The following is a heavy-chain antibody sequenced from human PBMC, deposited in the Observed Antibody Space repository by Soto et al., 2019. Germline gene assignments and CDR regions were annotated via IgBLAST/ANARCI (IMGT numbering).Heavy chain of an antibody. J-gene: IGHJ4*02. CDR3: AKDAGNEESLFDY. Sequence: WGSLTLSCEASGFTFNDLAMIWVRQTPGKGLEWVSTLNHDGRNTHYAASVEGRFTISRDNSKNTLYLQMGSLRAEDTAIYYCAKDAGNEESLFDYWGRGTLVTSPQ. CDR2: LNHDGRNT. V-gene: IGHV3-23*01. CDR1: GFTFNDLA.